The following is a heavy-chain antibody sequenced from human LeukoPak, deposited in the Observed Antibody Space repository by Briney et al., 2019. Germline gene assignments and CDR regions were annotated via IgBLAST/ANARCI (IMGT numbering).Heavy chain of an antibody. D-gene: IGHD2-2*02. CDR3: ARDYCSSTSCYTFDY. CDR2: IYTSGST. V-gene: IGHV4-4*07. J-gene: IGHJ4*02. Sequence: SETLSLTCTVSGGSISSYYWSWIRQPAGKGLEWIGRIYTSGSTNYNPSLKSRVTMSVDTSKNQFSLKLSSVTAADTAVYYCARDYCSSTSCYTFDYWGQGTLVTVTS. CDR1: GGSISSYY.